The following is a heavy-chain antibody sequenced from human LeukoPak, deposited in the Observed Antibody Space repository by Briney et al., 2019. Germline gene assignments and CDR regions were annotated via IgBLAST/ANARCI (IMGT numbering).Heavy chain of an antibody. Sequence: SETLSLTCTVSGGSISSVGDYWNWIRQPAGKGLEWIGRIYSSASANYNPSLKSRVTMSLDTSKNQFSLNLTSVTAADTAVYYCARVLFTEEDAFDIWGQGTMVTVSS. CDR3: ARVLFTEEDAFDI. CDR2: IYSSASA. J-gene: IGHJ3*02. V-gene: IGHV4-61*02. CDR1: GGSISSVGDY.